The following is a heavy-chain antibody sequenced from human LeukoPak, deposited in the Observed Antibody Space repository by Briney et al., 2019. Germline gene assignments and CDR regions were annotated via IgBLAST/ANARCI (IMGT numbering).Heavy chain of an antibody. J-gene: IGHJ4*02. CDR2: IYTTVTT. V-gene: IGHV4-61*02. Sequence: PQTPPLPRSAPPPPINRGSYFWSWIRQPAGRGLEFIGRIYTTVTTNYNSSLMNRATISIDTSKNQFSLKLSSVTAADTDVYYCARSKRGGYRELDYWGQGALVTVSS. D-gene: IGHD1-26*01. CDR3: ARSKRGGYRELDY. CDR1: PPPINRGSYF.